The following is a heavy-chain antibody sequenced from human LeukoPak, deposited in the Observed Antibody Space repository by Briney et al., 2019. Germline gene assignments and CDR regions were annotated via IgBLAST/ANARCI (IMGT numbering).Heavy chain of an antibody. CDR2: IIPIFGTA. CDR1: GGTFSSYA. Sequence: SVKVSCKASGGTFSSYAISWVRQAPGQGLEWMGGIIPIFGTANYAQKFQGRVTITADESTSTAYMELSSLRSEDTAVYYCARVGGYCSSTSCYKRAYFQHWGQGTLVTVSS. J-gene: IGHJ1*01. V-gene: IGHV1-69*13. D-gene: IGHD2-2*03. CDR3: ARVGGYCSSTSCYKRAYFQH.